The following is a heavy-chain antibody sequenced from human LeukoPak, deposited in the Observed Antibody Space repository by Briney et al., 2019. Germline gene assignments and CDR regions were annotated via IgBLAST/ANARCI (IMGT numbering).Heavy chain of an antibody. CDR2: ISRGGSPI. J-gene: IGHJ3*02. D-gene: IGHD3-22*01. Sequence: PGGSLRLSCAASGFTFSSYEMNWVRQAPGKGLEWVSSISRGGSPIYYADSVKGRFTTSRDNAKKSLYLQMNSLRAEDTAVYYCARVRGSYDSSGYYYQGDAFDIWGQGTMVTVSS. CDR3: ARVRGSYDSSGYYYQGDAFDI. V-gene: IGHV3-48*03. CDR1: GFTFSSYE.